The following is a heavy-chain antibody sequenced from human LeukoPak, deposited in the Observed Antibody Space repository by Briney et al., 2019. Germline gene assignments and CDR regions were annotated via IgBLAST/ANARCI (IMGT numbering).Heavy chain of an antibody. J-gene: IGHJ4*02. CDR2: INPNSGGT. CDR1: GGTFSSYT. CDR3: ARGLGAAAGRVFDY. D-gene: IGHD6-13*01. Sequence: GASVKVSCKASGGTFSSYTISWVRQAPGQGLEWMGWINPNSGGTNYAQKFQGRVTMTRDTSISTAYMELSRLRSDDTAVYYCARGLGAAAGRVFDYWGQGTLVTVSS. V-gene: IGHV1-2*02.